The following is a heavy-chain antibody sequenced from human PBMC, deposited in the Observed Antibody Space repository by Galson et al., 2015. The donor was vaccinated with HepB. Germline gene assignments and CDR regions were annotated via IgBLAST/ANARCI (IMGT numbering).Heavy chain of an antibody. CDR2: IIPIFGTA. V-gene: IGHV1-69*06. Sequence: SVKVSCKASGGTFSSYAISWVRQAPGQGLEWMGGIIPIFGTANYAQKFQGRVTITADKSTSTAYMELSSLRSEDTAVYYCARDGKRGYSYGSGMDVWGQGTTVTVSS. CDR3: ARDGKRGYSYGSGMDV. CDR1: GGTFSSYA. J-gene: IGHJ6*02. D-gene: IGHD5-18*01.